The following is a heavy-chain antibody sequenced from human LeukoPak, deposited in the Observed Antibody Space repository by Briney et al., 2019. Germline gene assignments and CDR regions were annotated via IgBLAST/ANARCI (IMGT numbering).Heavy chain of an antibody. CDR1: GYTFTGYH. V-gene: IGHV1-2*06. J-gene: IGHJ4*02. D-gene: IGHD6-13*01. CDR2: INPYSGDT. Sequence: ASAKVSCKAPGYTFTGYHIHWVRQAPGQGLEWMGRINPYSGDTNFAQKFQGRVTMTRDTSITTAYMDLSSLTPDDTAVYFCARDQGSLTRSWYTGYWGQGTQVTVSS. CDR3: ARDQGSLTRSWYTGY.